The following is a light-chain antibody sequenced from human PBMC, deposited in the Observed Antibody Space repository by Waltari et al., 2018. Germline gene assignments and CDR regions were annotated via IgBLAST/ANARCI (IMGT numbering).Light chain of an antibody. V-gene: IGKV4-1*01. J-gene: IGKJ3*01. CDR2: WAS. CDR1: QSVINSAENKNK. Sequence: DIVMTQSPDPLTVARGERATINCKSRQSVINSAENKNKLAWYQQKAGQPPKLLIYWASTRESGVPDRFSGSGSGTDFTLTISSLQAEDVAVYYCQQYYRVPFTFGPGTKVDIK. CDR3: QQYYRVPFT.